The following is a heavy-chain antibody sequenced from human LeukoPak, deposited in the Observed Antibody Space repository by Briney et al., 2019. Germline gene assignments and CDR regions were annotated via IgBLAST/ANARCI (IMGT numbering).Heavy chain of an antibody. D-gene: IGHD6-13*01. V-gene: IGHV1-8*03. J-gene: IGHJ4*02. CDR1: GYTFTSYD. Sequence: ASVKVSCKASGYTFTSYDINWVRQATGQGLEWMGWMNPNSGNTGYAQKFQGRVTITRNTSISTAYMELSSLRSEDTAVYYCARACSSWYDFNFGNWGQGTLVTVSS. CDR3: ARACSSWYDFNFGN. CDR2: MNPNSGNT.